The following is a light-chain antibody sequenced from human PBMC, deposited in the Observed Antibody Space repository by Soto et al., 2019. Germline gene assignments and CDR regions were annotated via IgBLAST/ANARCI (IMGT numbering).Light chain of an antibody. Sequence: QCALTQPPSVSGSPGQSVTISCTGTSSDVGSYNRLSWYQQPPDTAPKLIMYEVNTRPSGVPDRFSGSKSGSTASLTISGLQAEDEADYYCSLYISGSTYVFGTGTKVTVL. CDR1: SSDVGSYNR. CDR2: EVN. CDR3: SLYISGSTYV. V-gene: IGLV2-18*01. J-gene: IGLJ1*01.